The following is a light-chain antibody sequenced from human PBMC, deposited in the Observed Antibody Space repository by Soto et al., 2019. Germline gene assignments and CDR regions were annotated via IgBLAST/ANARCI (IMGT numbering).Light chain of an antibody. V-gene: IGKV1-27*01. CDR2: AAS. CDR1: QGFTNY. Sequence: DFQMTQSPSSLSASVGDTVTLTCRASQGFTNYLAWYQQKPGKAPKLLIYAASTLQSGVPPRFSGSGSGTHFTLTISSLHPEDAATYYCQKYNTAPYTFGQGTRLEIK. J-gene: IGKJ5*01. CDR3: QKYNTAPYT.